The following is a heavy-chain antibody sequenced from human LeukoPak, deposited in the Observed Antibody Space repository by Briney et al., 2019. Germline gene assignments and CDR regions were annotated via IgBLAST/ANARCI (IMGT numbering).Heavy chain of an antibody. CDR3: ARGFSSSWSNYFDY. Sequence: GGSLRLSCVGSGFTFSSYWMSWVRRAPGKGLEWVANIKQDGSEKYYVDSVMGRFTISRDNAKNSLYLQMNSLRAEDTAVYYCARGFSSSWSNYFDYWGQGTLVTVSS. J-gene: IGHJ4*02. V-gene: IGHV3-7*01. CDR1: GFTFSSYW. CDR2: IKQDGSEK. D-gene: IGHD6-13*01.